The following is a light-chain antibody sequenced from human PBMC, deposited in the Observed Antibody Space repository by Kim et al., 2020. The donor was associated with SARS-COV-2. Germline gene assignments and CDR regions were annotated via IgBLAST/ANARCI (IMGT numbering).Light chain of an antibody. Sequence: EIIMTQSPATLSLSPGQRATLSCRASQGVGTFLGWYQQKPGQAPRLLIYDAANRATGIPSRFSGSGSGTDFTLTISRLEPEDSAVYYCQQRFDWPLTFGGGTKLEI. CDR1: QGVGTF. CDR3: QQRFDWPLT. CDR2: DAA. J-gene: IGKJ4*01. V-gene: IGKV3-11*01.